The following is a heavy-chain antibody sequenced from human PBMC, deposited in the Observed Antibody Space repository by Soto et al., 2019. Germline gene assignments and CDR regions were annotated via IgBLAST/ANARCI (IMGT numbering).Heavy chain of an antibody. V-gene: IGHV1-46*03. CDR3: ARDLNFPTYYYDSSGYYFDH. J-gene: IGHJ4*02. CDR2: INPSGGST. D-gene: IGHD3-22*01. CDR1: GYTFTSYY. Sequence: GASVKVSCKASGYTFTSYYMHWVRQAPGQGLEWMGIINPSGGSTSYAQKFQGRVTMTRDTSTSTVYMELSSLRSEDTAVYYCARDLNFPTYYYDSSGYYFDHWGQGTLVTVSS.